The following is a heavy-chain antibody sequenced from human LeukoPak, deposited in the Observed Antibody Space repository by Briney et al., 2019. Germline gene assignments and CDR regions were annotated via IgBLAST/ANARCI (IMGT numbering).Heavy chain of an antibody. J-gene: IGHJ4*02. CDR1: GYTFTGYY. V-gene: IGHV1-2*06. D-gene: IGHD3-22*01. Sequence: ASVKVSCKASGYTFTGYYMHWVRQAPGQGLEWMGRINPNSGGTNYAQKFQGRVTMTRDTSISTAYMELSRLRSDDTAVYYCARSDSSGYYYDYWGQGTLVTVS. CDR3: ARSDSSGYYYDY. CDR2: INPNSGGT.